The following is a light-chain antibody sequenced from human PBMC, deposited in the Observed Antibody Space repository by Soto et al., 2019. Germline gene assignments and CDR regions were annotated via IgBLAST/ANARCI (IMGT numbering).Light chain of an antibody. Sequence: QSVLTQPPSVSEAPRQRVTISCSGSSSNIGNNAVNWYQQLPGKAPKLLIYYDDLLPSWVSDRFSGSKSGTSASLAISGLQSEDEADYYCAAWDDSLNGRVVFGGGTMLTVL. J-gene: IGLJ2*01. CDR2: YDD. CDR3: AAWDDSLNGRVV. CDR1: SSNIGNNA. V-gene: IGLV1-36*01.